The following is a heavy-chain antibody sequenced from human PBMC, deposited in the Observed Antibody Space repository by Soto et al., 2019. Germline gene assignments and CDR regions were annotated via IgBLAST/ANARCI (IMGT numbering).Heavy chain of an antibody. V-gene: IGHV3-53*01. CDR2: IYSGGST. Sequence: EVQLVESGGGLIQPGGSLRLSCAASGFTVSGNYMSWVRQVPGKGLEWVSVIYSGGSTYYADSLKGRFTISRDSSKNTVYLQMNSLRVEDTAVYYCARGYCSSTTCGGAIDYWGQGSLVTVSS. CDR1: GFTVSGNY. CDR3: ARGYCSSTTCGGAIDY. D-gene: IGHD2-2*01. J-gene: IGHJ4*02.